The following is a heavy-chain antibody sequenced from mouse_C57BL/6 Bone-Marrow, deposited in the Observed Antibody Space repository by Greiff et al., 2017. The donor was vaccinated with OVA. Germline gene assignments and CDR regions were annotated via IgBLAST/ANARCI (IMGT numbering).Heavy chain of an antibody. Sequence: QVHVKQPGAELVRPGSSVKLSCKASGYTFTSYWMDWVKQRPGQGLEWIGNIYPSDSETHYNQKFKDKATLTVDKSSSTAYMQLSSLTSEDSAIYYGARGDYSPLYWYFDVWGTGTTVTVSS. CDR3: ARGDYSPLYWYFDV. CDR1: GYTFTSYW. J-gene: IGHJ1*03. V-gene: IGHV1-61*01. CDR2: IYPSDSET. D-gene: IGHD2-12*01.